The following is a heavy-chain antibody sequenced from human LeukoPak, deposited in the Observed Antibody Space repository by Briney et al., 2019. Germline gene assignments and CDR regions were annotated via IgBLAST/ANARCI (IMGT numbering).Heavy chain of an antibody. CDR3: ARDLSRITGTNWFVP. D-gene: IGHD1-20*01. CDR1: GYTFTSYG. V-gene: IGHV1-18*01. Sequence: ASVKVSCKASGYTFTSYGISWVRQAPGQGLEWMGWISAYNGNTNYAQKLQGRVTMTTDTSTSTAYMELRSLRSDDTAVYYCARDLSRITGTNWFVPWGQGTLVTVSS. J-gene: IGHJ5*02. CDR2: ISAYNGNT.